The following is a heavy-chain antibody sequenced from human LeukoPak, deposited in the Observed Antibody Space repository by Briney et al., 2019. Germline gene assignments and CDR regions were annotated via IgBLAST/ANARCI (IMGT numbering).Heavy chain of an antibody. D-gene: IGHD6-19*01. CDR1: GGSFSGYY. J-gene: IGHJ2*01. CDR3: AKANGWYGRGYFDL. CDR2: IYSDGRT. Sequence: PSETLSLTCAVYGGSFSGYYWSWIRQPPGKGLEWVSVIYSDGRTYYADSVKGRFTISRDNSKNTLYLETNSLRAEDTAVYYCAKANGWYGRGYFDLWGRGTLVSVSS. V-gene: IGHV3-53*01.